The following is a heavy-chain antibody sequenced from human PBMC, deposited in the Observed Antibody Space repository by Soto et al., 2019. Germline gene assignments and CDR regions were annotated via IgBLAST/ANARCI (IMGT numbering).Heavy chain of an antibody. J-gene: IGHJ6*02. CDR2: INPNSGGT. D-gene: IGHD2-8*01. CDR3: ARVVPGGYYYYGMDV. CDR1: GYTFTGYY. V-gene: IGHV1-2*02. Sequence: QVPLVQSGAEVKKPGASVKVSCKASGYTFTGYYMHWVRQAPGQGLEWMGWINPNSGGTNYAQKFQGRVTMTRDTSISTAYMELSRLRSDDTAVYYCARVVPGGYYYYGMDVWGQGTTVTVSS.